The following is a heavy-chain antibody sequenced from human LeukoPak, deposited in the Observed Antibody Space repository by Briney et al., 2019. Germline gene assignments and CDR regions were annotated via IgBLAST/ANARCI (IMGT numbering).Heavy chain of an antibody. J-gene: IGHJ4*02. V-gene: IGHV3-23*01. D-gene: IGHD5-24*01. CDR3: AKGRDGYNPDY. CDR1: GFTFSNYA. Sequence: PGGSLRLSCAASGFTFSNYATTWVRQAPGKGLEWVSAISGSGGSTYYADSVKGRFTISRDNSKNTLYMQMNSLRAEDTAIYYCAKGRDGYNPDYWGQGSLVTVSS. CDR2: ISGSGGST.